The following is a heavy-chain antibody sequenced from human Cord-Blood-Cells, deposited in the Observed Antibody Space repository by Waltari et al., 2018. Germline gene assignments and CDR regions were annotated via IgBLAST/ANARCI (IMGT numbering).Heavy chain of an antibody. CDR3: AKDEGMGGSYFDY. V-gene: IGHV3-23*01. Sequence: EVQLLESGGDLVQPGGSLRLSCAASGFTFSSYAMSWVRQAPGKGLEWVSAISGSGGSTYYADSVKGRFTISRDNSKNTLYLQMNSLRAEDTAVYYCAKDEGMGGSYFDYWGQGTLVTVSS. CDR1: GFTFSSYA. D-gene: IGHD1-26*01. J-gene: IGHJ4*02. CDR2: ISGSGGST.